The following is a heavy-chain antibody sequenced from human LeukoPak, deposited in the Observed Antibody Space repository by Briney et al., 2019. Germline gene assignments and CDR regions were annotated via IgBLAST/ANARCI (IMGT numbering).Heavy chain of an antibody. CDR1: GGSFSGYY. D-gene: IGHD6-19*01. Sequence: PSQTLSLTCAVYGGSFSGYYWSWIRQPPGKGLEWIGEINHSGSTNYNPSLKSRVTISVDTSKNQFSLKLSSVTAADTAVYYCARVITAVAGKQGYYFDYWGQGTLVTVSS. CDR2: INHSGST. CDR3: ARVITAVAGKQGYYFDY. J-gene: IGHJ4*02. V-gene: IGHV4-34*01.